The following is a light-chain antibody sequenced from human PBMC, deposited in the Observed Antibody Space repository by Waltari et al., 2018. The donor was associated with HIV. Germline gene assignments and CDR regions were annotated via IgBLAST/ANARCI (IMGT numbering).Light chain of an antibody. J-gene: IGKJ1*01. CDR2: RAS. CDR3: QQYDSCSWT. V-gene: IGKV1-5*03. CDR1: QSISNW. Sequence: DIQMTQSPSTLSASVGDRVTIACRASQSISNWLAWYQQKPGKAPKLLIYRASTLESGVPSRFSGSGSGTEFTLTISRLQPDDFATYYCQQYDSCSWTFGQGTRVEI.